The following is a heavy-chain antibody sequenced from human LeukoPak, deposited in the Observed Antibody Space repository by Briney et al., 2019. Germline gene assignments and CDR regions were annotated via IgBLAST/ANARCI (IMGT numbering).Heavy chain of an antibody. V-gene: IGHV4-59*01. Sequence: PSETLSLTCTVSGGSISSYYWSWIRQPPGKGLEWIGYIYYSGSTNYYPSLKSRVTISVDTSKNQFSLKLSSVTAADTAVYYCARHRGISMIVVHAFDIWGQGTTVTVSS. CDR1: GGSISSYY. D-gene: IGHD3-22*01. CDR2: IYYSGST. CDR3: ARHRGISMIVVHAFDI. J-gene: IGHJ3*02.